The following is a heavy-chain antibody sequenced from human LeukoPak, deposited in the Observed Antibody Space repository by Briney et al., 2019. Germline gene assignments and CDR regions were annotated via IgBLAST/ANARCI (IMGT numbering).Heavy chain of an antibody. CDR2: IGASGATT. J-gene: IGHJ4*02. CDR1: GFTVSRYY. Sequence: GGSLRLSCAASGFTVSRYYISWVRQAPGKGLEWVSVIGASGATTYYADSVKGRFTISRDNSKNTLYLQMNSLRAEDSAIYYCAKRLSYSNSWYSFDYWGQGTLVTVSS. CDR3: AKRLSYSNSWYSFDY. D-gene: IGHD6-13*01. V-gene: IGHV3-23*01.